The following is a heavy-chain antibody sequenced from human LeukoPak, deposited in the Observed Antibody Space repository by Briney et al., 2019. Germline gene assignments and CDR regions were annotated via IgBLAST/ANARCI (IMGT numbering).Heavy chain of an antibody. J-gene: IGHJ6*02. D-gene: IGHD2-2*01. CDR1: GFTFSSYD. CDR3: ARGYCSSTSCYDNYYYGMDV. CDR2: IGTAGDT. Sequence: PGGSLRLSCAASGFTFSSYDMHWVRQATGKGLEWVSAIGTAGDTYYPGSVKGRFTISRENAKNSLYLQMNSLRAGDTAVYYCARGYCSSTSCYDNYYYGMDVWGQGTTVTVSS. V-gene: IGHV3-13*01.